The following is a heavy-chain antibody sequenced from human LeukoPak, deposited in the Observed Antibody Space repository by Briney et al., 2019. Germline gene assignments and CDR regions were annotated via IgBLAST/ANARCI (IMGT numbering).Heavy chain of an antibody. Sequence: SETLPLTCAVYGGSFSGYYWSWIRQPPGKGLEWIGEINHSGSTNYNPSLKSRVTISVDTSKNQFSLKLSSVTAADTAVYYCARVRTITMIVVVTHDAFDIWGQGTMVTVSS. D-gene: IGHD3-22*01. CDR2: INHSGST. CDR1: GGSFSGYY. V-gene: IGHV4-34*01. J-gene: IGHJ3*02. CDR3: ARVRTITMIVVVTHDAFDI.